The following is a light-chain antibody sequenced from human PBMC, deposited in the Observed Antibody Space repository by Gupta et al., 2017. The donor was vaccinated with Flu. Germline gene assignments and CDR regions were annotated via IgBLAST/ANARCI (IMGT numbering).Light chain of an antibody. Sequence: QLVLTQSPSASASLGASVKLTCTLSSGHSSYAIAWHQQQPEKGPRYLMMLNSDGSHNTGDGIPYCFSGSSSAAALSLTISSLQSEDEAYYYSQTWGTGIRVFGGGTKLTVL. CDR2: LNSDGSH. CDR3: QTWGTGIRV. CDR1: SGHSSYA. V-gene: IGLV4-69*01. J-gene: IGLJ3*02.